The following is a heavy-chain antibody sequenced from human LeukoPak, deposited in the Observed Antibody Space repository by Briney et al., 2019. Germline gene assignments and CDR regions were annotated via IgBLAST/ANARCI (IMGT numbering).Heavy chain of an antibody. Sequence: PSQTLSLTCTVSGGSISSGSYYWSWIRQPPGKGLEWIGYIYYSGSTNYNPSLKSRVTISVDTSKNQFSLKLSSVTAADTAVYYCAREILTRGRYCSGGSCYSIYYYYYMDVWGKGTTVTVSS. CDR2: IYYSGST. V-gene: IGHV4-30-4*08. CDR3: AREILTRGRYCSGGSCYSIYYYYYMDV. J-gene: IGHJ6*03. CDR1: GGSISSGSYY. D-gene: IGHD2-15*01.